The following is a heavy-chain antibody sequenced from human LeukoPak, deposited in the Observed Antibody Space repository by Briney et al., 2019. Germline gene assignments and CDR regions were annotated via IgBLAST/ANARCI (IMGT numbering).Heavy chain of an antibody. J-gene: IGHJ6*02. Sequence: SQTLSLTCAISGDSVSSNSVAWNWIRQSPSRGLEWLGRTYYRSKWYSDYAVSIKGRITIKPDTSKNQFSLQLNTVTPEDTAVYYCARIGGDYSYGMDVWGQGTTVTVSS. CDR1: GDSVSSNSVA. V-gene: IGHV6-1*01. CDR3: ARIGGDYSYGMDV. CDR2: TYYRSKWYS. D-gene: IGHD2-21*01.